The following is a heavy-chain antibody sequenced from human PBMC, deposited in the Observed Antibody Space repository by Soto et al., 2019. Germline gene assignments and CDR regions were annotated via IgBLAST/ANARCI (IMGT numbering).Heavy chain of an antibody. V-gene: IGHV1-18*01. CDR2: ISAYNGNT. D-gene: IGHD3-3*01. Sequence: QVPLVQSGAEVKKPGASVKVSCKASGYTFTSYGISWVRQAPGQGLEWMGWISAYNGNTNYAQKLQGRVTMTTDTPTSRAYLELRSLRSDYTAVYYCARDFLSNYDFWCGYYVLCEYFQRWGQGSLVVVCS. CDR1: GYTFTSYG. CDR3: ARDFLSNYDFWCGYYVLCEYFQR. J-gene: IGHJ1*01.